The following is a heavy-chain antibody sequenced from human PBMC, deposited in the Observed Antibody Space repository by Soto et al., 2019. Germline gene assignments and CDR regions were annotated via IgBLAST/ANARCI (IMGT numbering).Heavy chain of an antibody. V-gene: IGHV5-51*01. CDR2: IYPGDSDT. CDR3: ARGILISGEDF. D-gene: IGHD1-20*01. CDR1: GYSFANYW. Sequence: GESLKISCKGSGYSFANYWIGWVRQMPGKGLEWMGIIYPGDSDTRYSPSFQGQVTISADKSISTTYLQWSSLKASDTAMYYCARGILISGEDFWGQGTLVTVSS. J-gene: IGHJ4*02.